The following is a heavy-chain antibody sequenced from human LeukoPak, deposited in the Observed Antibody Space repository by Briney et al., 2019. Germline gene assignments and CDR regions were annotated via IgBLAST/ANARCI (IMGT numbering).Heavy chain of an antibody. CDR1: GYTFTSYD. D-gene: IGHD3-10*01. J-gene: IGHJ4*02. CDR2: MNPNSGNT. CDR3: ARGWASGSYRKSGFDY. V-gene: IGHV1-8*01. Sequence: ASVKVSCKASGYTFTSYDINWVRQATGQGLEWMGWMNPNSGNTGYAQKFQGRVTMTSNTSISTAYMELSSLRSEDTAVYYCARGWASGSYRKSGFDYWGQGTLVTVSS.